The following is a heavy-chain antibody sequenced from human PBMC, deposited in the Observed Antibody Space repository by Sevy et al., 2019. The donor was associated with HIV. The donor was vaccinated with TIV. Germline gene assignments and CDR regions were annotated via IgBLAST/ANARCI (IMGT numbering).Heavy chain of an antibody. CDR3: VRVTPDEDGTTLDS. CDR2: IWHDGTKK. CDR1: GFAFSNYYA. J-gene: IGHJ4*02. V-gene: IGHV3-33*08. D-gene: IGHD4-4*01. Sequence: GGSLRLSCAASGFAFSNYYAMHWVRQAPGKGLEWVAIIWHDGTKKHYLESVKGRFTISRDNSKNTVYLQMNSLRVEDSGTYYCVRVTPDEDGTTLDSWGLGTLVTVSS.